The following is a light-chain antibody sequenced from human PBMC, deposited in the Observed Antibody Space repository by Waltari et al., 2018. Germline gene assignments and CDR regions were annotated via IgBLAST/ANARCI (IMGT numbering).Light chain of an antibody. V-gene: IGLV2-8*01. CDR1: SSDVGGYNF. J-gene: IGLJ2*01. CDR2: EVT. Sequence: QSALTQAPSASGSPGQSVTISCPGTSSDVGGYNFVSWYQQHPGKVPKLMIYEVTQRPSGVPDRFSGSKSGNTASLTVSGLQPEDEADYYCNSYADSNNLVFGGGTKLTVL. CDR3: NSYADSNNLV.